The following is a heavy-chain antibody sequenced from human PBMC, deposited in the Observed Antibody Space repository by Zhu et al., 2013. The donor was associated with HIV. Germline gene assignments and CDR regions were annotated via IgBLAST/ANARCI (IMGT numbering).Heavy chain of an antibody. Sequence: VQLQQWGAGLLKPSETLSLTCAVYGGSFSGYYWSWIRQPPGKGLEWIGEINHSGSTNYNPSLKSRVTISVDTSKNQFSLKLSSVTAADTAVYYCARAKVGYYDILTGYLVNWFDPWGQGTLVTVSS. D-gene: IGHD3-9*01. V-gene: IGHV4-34*01. CDR1: GGSFSGYY. CDR3: ARAKVGYYDILTGYLVNWFDP. J-gene: IGHJ5*02. CDR2: INHSGST.